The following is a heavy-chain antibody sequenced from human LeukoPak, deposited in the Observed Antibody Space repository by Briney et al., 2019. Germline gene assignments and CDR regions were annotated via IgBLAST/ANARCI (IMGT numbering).Heavy chain of an antibody. CDR3: ARVNYYDSSGYYAGTKYSFDY. CDR1: GYTFTGYY. J-gene: IGHJ4*02. V-gene: IGHV1-2*02. Sequence: ASVKVSCKASGYTFTGYYMHWVRQAPGQGLEWMGWINPNSGGTNYARKFQGRVTMTRDTSISTAYMELSRLRSDDTAVYYCARVNYYDSSGYYAGTKYSFDYWGQETLVTVSS. D-gene: IGHD3-22*01. CDR2: INPNSGGT.